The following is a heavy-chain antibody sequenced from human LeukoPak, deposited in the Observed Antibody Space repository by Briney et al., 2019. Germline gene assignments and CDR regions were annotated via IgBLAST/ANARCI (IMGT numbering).Heavy chain of an antibody. Sequence: PGGSLRLSCTASGFTFGDYAISWVRQAPGKGLECVGFIRSKTYGETTEYAASVRGRFTISRDDSKSIAYLQMNSLQTEDTAVYYCTRGGYDFWNIYYKYYYYYYMGVWGKGTTVTVSS. V-gene: IGHV3-49*04. CDR2: IRSKTYGETT. CDR3: TRGGYDFWNIYYKYYYYYYMGV. D-gene: IGHD3-3*01. J-gene: IGHJ6*03. CDR1: GFTFGDYA.